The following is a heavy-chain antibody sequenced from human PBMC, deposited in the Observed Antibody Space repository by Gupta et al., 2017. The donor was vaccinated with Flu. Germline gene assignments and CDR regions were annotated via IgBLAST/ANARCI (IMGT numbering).Heavy chain of an antibody. J-gene: IGHJ2*01. CDR3: AKAPRYCSSTSCYRTRGLYWYFDL. CDR2: ISGSGGST. V-gene: IGHV3-23*01. Sequence: EVQLLESGGGLVQPGGSLRLSCAASGFTFSSYAMSWVRQAPGKGLEWVSAISGSGGSTYYADSVKGRFTISRDNSKNTLYLQMNSLRAEDTAVYYCAKAPRYCSSTSCYRTRGLYWYFDLWGRGTLVTVSS. D-gene: IGHD2-2*02. CDR1: GFTFSSYA.